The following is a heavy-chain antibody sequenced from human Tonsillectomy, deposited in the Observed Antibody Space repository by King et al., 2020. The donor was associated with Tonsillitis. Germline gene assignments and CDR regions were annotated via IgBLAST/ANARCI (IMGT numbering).Heavy chain of an antibody. D-gene: IGHD6-19*01. CDR2: IYYSGST. V-gene: IGHV4-59*08. CDR1: GGSISSYY. Sequence: VQLQESGPGLVKPSETLSLTCTVSGGSISSYYWSWIRQPPGKGLEWIGYIYYSGSTNYNPSLKSRVTISVDTSKNQFSLKLSSVTAADTAVYYCARHVKAVAGFDPWGQGTLVTVSS. CDR3: ARHVKAVAGFDP. J-gene: IGHJ5*02.